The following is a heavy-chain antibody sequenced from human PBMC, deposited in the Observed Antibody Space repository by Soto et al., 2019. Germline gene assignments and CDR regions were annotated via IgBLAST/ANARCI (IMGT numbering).Heavy chain of an antibody. CDR2: IGTSGTPT. D-gene: IGHD2-21*01. CDR1: VFTFRNYA. Sequence: WWSLRLSCIASVFTFRNYAMAWFRQAPGEDLEWVSAIGTSGTPTLYADSVKSRFSISRDDSRNTVSLQMNSLGVEDTATYYCTRILWSSRRDALDIWGQGTTVTV. CDR3: TRILWSSRRDALDI. V-gene: IGHV3-23*01. J-gene: IGHJ6*02.